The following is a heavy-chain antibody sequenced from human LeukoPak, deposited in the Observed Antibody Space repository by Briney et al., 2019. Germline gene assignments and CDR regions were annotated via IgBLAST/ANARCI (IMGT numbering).Heavy chain of an antibody. V-gene: IGHV1-18*04. Sequence: ASVKVSCKASGYTFTGCCMHWVRQAPGQGLEWMGWISAYNGNTNYAQKLQGRVTMTTDTSTSTAYMELRSLRSDDTAVYYCAREGYYDSSGPIRHFDYWGQGTLVTVSS. CDR1: GYTFTGCC. D-gene: IGHD3-22*01. CDR3: AREGYYDSSGPIRHFDY. J-gene: IGHJ4*02. CDR2: ISAYNGNT.